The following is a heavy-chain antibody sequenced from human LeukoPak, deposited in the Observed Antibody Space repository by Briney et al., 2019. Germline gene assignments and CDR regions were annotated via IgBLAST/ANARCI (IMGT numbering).Heavy chain of an antibody. J-gene: IGHJ6*03. Sequence: GGSLRLSCAASGFTFSDYYMSWIRQAPGKGLEWVSYISSSGSTIYYAGSVKGRFTISRDNAKNSLYLQMNSLRAEDTAVYYCARGGLQGYYYYYMDVWGKGTTVTVSS. CDR2: ISSSGSTI. CDR1: GFTFSDYY. CDR3: ARGGLQGYYYYYMDV. D-gene: IGHD4-11*01. V-gene: IGHV3-11*04.